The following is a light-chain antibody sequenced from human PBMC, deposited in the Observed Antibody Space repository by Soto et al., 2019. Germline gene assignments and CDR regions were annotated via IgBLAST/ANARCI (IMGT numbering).Light chain of an antibody. CDR3: QQYNSWPPRYT. CDR1: QSVSSN. CDR2: GAS. V-gene: IGKV3-15*01. Sequence: IVMTQSPATLSVSPGERATLSCRASQSVSSNLAWHQQKPGQAPRLLIYGASTRATGIPARFSGSGSGTELTLTIDGLQSEDFAIYYCQQYNSWPPRYTFGQGTKLEIK. J-gene: IGKJ2*01.